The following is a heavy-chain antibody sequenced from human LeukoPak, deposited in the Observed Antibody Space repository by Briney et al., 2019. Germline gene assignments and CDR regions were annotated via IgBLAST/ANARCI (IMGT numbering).Heavy chain of an antibody. CDR1: GYSFTSYW. CDR2: IYPGDSDT. Sequence: GESLKISCKGSGYSFTSYWIGWMRQRPGKGLEWMGIIYPGDSDTRYSPSFEGQVTISADKSSSTAYLQWSSLKASDTAIYYCARQLGNYRPDQWGQGTLVTVSS. J-gene: IGHJ4*02. D-gene: IGHD4-11*01. CDR3: ARQLGNYRPDQ. V-gene: IGHV5-51*01.